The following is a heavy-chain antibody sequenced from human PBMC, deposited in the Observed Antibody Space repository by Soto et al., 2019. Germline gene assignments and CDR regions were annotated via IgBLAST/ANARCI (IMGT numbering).Heavy chain of an antibody. D-gene: IGHD3-3*01. CDR2: ISSDGNNK. V-gene: IGHV3-30-3*01. CDR1: GFTFSSYA. Sequence: GGSLRLSCAASGFTFSSYALHWVRQAPGKGLEWVAVISSDGNNKYYADSVKGQFTISRDNSNNTLYLQMYSLRVDDTAIFFCAKDSRSVFWGGFSHFDHGGQGTPFTFPS. CDR3: AKDSRSVFWGGFSHFDH. J-gene: IGHJ4*02.